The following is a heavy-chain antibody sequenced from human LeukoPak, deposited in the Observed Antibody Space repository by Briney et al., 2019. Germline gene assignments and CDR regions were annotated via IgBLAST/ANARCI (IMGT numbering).Heavy chain of an antibody. Sequence: PGGSLRLSCAASGFTFSSYWMHWVRQAPGKGLVWVSRINSDGSSTSYADSVKGRFTISRDNAKNTLYLQMNSLRAEDTAVYYCARVEVGRFRESGYAIYWGQGTLVTVSS. CDR1: GFTFSSYW. CDR2: INSDGSST. J-gene: IGHJ4*02. CDR3: ARVEVGRFRESGYAIY. V-gene: IGHV3-74*01. D-gene: IGHD5-12*01.